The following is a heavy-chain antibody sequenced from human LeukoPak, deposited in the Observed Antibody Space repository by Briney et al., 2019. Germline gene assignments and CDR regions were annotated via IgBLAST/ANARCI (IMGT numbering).Heavy chain of an antibody. D-gene: IGHD2-15*01. V-gene: IGHV1-8*03. J-gene: IGHJ5*02. Sequence: GASVKVSCKASGYTFTSSDINWLRQATGQGLEWMGWMNPNSGNTGYAQKFQGRVTITRNTSIGTAYMELSSLRSEDTAVYYCARAAATRGWFDPWGQGTLVTVSS. CDR3: ARAAATRGWFDP. CDR1: GYTFTSSD. CDR2: MNPNSGNT.